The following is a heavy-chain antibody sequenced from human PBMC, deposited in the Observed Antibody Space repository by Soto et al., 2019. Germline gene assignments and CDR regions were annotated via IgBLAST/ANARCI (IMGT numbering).Heavy chain of an antibody. CDR2: IYYSGST. D-gene: IGHD6-19*01. J-gene: IGHJ4*02. V-gene: IGHV4-39*01. CDR3: ARHVAGYSSGLDY. Sequence: QLQLQESGPGLVKPSETLSLTCTVSGGSISSSSYYWGWIRQPPGKGLEWIGSIYYSGSTYYNPSLKGRVTISVDTSKNQFPLKLSSVTAANTAVYYCARHVAGYSSGLDYWGQGTLVTVSS. CDR1: GGSISSSSYY.